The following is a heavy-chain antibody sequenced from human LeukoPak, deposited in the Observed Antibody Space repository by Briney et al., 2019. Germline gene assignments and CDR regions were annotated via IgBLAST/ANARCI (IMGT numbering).Heavy chain of an antibody. Sequence: PGGSLRLSCAASGFTVSSSYMSWVRQAPGKGLEWVSIISSAGTTYYADSVKGRFTISRDNSKNTVYLQVNSLRAEDTAVYYCARDTYDILTGYYKWAFDIWGQGTMVTVSS. J-gene: IGHJ3*02. D-gene: IGHD3-9*01. V-gene: IGHV3-66*01. CDR2: ISSAGTT. CDR3: ARDTYDILTGYYKWAFDI. CDR1: GFTVSSSY.